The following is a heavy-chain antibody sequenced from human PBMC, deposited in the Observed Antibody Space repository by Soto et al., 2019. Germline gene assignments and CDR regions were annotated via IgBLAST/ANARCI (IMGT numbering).Heavy chain of an antibody. J-gene: IGHJ4*02. V-gene: IGHV4-31*03. CDR3: ARDPTGELWFGD. Sequence: QVQLQESGPGLVKPSQTLSLTCTVSGGSVNSGGYYWSRIRQHPGKGLEWIGYIYYSGITYYNPSLKSRVTMSVDTSKNRFSLKLSSVTAADTAVYYCARDPTGELWFGDWGQGTLVTVSS. D-gene: IGHD3-10*01. CDR2: IYYSGIT. CDR1: GGSVNSGGYY.